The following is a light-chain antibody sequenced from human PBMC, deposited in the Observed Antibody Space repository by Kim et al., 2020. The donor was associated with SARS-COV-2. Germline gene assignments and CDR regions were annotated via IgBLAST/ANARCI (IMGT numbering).Light chain of an antibody. CDR2: VAS. V-gene: IGKV3-11*01. CDR3: QHRRNWPIT. CDR1: KSGDYC. Sequence: VSPVTSTSRPRLVQKSGDYCLAWYLQKRGQAPRLLIYVASNRATGAPDRFSGSGSGTDFTLTISGVEPEDFAVYYCQHRRNWPITFGGGTKVDIK. J-gene: IGKJ4*01.